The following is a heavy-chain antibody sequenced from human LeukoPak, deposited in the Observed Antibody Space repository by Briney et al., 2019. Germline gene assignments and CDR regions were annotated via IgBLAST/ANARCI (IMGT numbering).Heavy chain of an antibody. V-gene: IGHV3-23*01. J-gene: IGHJ3*02. Sequence: QAGGSLRLSCAASGFTFSNSALNWVRQAPGKGLEWVSTIANSGDNTYYADSVKGRFTISRDNFRNTLYLQMNSLRAEDTAVYYCVKSAGKDGYRDSFDMWGQGTVVTVSS. D-gene: IGHD5-24*01. CDR3: VKSAGKDGYRDSFDM. CDR2: IANSGDNT. CDR1: GFTFSNSA.